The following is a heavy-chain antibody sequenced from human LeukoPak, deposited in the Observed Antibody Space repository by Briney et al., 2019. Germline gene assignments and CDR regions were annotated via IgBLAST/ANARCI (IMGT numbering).Heavy chain of an antibody. V-gene: IGHV4-34*01. CDR2: INHSGST. Sequence: PSETLSLTCAVYGGSFSGYYWSWIRQPPGKGLEWIGEINHSGSTNYNPSLKSRVTISVDTSKNQFSLKLSSVTAADTAVYYCARVLRFLEWLSYNWFDPWGQGTLVTVSS. D-gene: IGHD3-3*01. CDR3: ARVLRFLEWLSYNWFDP. J-gene: IGHJ5*02. CDR1: GGSFSGYY.